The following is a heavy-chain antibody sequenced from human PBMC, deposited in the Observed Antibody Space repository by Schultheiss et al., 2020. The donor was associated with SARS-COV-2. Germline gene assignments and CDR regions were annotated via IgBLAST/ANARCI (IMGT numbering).Heavy chain of an antibody. CDR1: GGTFSSYT. J-gene: IGHJ5*02. Sequence: SVKVSCKASGGTFSSYTISWVRQAPGQGLEWMGRIIPILGIANYAQKFQGRVTMTTDTSTSTAYMELRSLRSDDTAVYYCARERHDGEGFDPWGQGTLVTVSS. CDR3: ARERHDGEGFDP. D-gene: IGHD3-10*01. CDR2: IIPILGIA. V-gene: IGHV1-69*04.